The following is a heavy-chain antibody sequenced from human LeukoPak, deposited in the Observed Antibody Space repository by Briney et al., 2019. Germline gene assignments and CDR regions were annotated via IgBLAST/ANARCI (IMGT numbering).Heavy chain of an antibody. CDR2: ISWNSGSI. CDR1: GFTFDDYA. V-gene: IGHV3-9*01. J-gene: IGHJ3*02. CDR3: AKDMSSGGIAVAGLGAFDI. D-gene: IGHD6-19*01. Sequence: GGSLRLSCAASGFTFDDYAMHWVRQAPGKGLEWVSGISWNSGSIGYADSVKGRFTISRDNTKNSLYLQMNSLRAEDTVLYYCAKDMSSGGIAVAGLGAFDIWGQGTMVTVSS.